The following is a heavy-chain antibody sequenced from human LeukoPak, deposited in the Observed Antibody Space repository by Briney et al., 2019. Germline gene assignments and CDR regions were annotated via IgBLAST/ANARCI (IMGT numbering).Heavy chain of an antibody. D-gene: IGHD3-3*01. CDR3: ARAPGDTIFGVAYNWFDP. CDR2: IYTSGST. J-gene: IGHJ5*02. CDR1: GGSISSGSYY. Sequence: SETLSLTCTVSGGSISSGSYYWSWIRRPAGKGLEWIGRIYTSGSTNYNPSLKSRVTISVDTSKNQFSLKLSSVTAADTAVYYCARAPGDTIFGVAYNWFDPWGQGTLVTVSS. V-gene: IGHV4-61*02.